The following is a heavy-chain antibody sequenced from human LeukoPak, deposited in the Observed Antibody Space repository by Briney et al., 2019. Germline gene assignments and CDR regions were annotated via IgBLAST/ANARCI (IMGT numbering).Heavy chain of an antibody. D-gene: IGHD3-3*01. CDR2: ISNTGRAT. CDR3: AHQVPPKDEFFVH. J-gene: IGHJ1*01. CDR1: GLTFSSYS. V-gene: IGHV3-23*01. Sequence: PGRSLRLSCAASGLTFSSYSMHWVRQAPGEGLEWLSGISNTGRATDYADSIKGRFTISRDNSKNTVFLQMNSLRAEDTAEYFCAHQVPPKDEFFVHWGQGTLVTVSS.